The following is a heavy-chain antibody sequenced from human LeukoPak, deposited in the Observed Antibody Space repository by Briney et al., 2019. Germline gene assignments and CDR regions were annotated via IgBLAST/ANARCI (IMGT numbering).Heavy chain of an antibody. CDR2: ISANGGET. CDR1: GFTFSGCS. Sequence: GGSLRLSCAASGFTFSGCSMNWVRQAPGKGLEWVSSISANGGETHYADSVKGRFTISRDNSKNTLYLQINNPRVEDTAVYYCAKRYYDFPLDYWGQGTLVTVSS. D-gene: IGHD3-3*01. J-gene: IGHJ4*02. CDR3: AKRYYDFPLDY. V-gene: IGHV3-23*01.